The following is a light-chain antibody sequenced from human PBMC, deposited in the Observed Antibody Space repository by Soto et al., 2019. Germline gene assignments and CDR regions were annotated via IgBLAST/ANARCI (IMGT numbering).Light chain of an antibody. CDR3: SSYAGSNNNYV. J-gene: IGLJ1*01. Sequence: QSVLTQPPSASGSPGQSVTISCTGTSSDVGGYNYVSWYQQHPGKAPKLMIYEVSKRPSGAPDRFSGSKSGNTASLTVSGLQAEDEADYYCSSYAGSNNNYVFGTGTKLTVL. V-gene: IGLV2-8*01. CDR1: SSDVGGYNY. CDR2: EVS.